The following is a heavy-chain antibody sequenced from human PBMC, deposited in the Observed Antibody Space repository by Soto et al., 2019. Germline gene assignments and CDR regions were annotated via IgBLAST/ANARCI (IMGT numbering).Heavy chain of an antibody. CDR3: ARAHKKPKDILVVVNQWLEQ. Sequence: NVSCKAFLCTFCSYAISFVRQSPVQLLDFMGVIIPIFGTANYAQNFQGRVTITADKSTSKAYMELSSLRSEDTAVYYCARAHKKPKDILVVVNQWLEQWGQGTMVSVSS. CDR2: IIPIFGTA. V-gene: IGHV1-69*06. J-gene: IGHJ4*02. CDR1: LCTFCSYA. D-gene: IGHD3-22*01.